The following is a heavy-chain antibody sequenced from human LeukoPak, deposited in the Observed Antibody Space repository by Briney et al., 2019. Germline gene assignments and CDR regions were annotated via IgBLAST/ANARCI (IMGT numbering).Heavy chain of an antibody. D-gene: IGHD4-17*01. Sequence: GGSLRLFCSASAFIFSNYALMWLRHPPGKELEWVSAIIGSGGGTFYANSVKDRLTISRDNSKNTLYLQMNGLRADDTAVYYCARDPNGDHIGAFDMWGRGTLVTVSS. J-gene: IGHJ3*02. CDR1: AFIFSNYA. CDR2: IIGSGGGT. CDR3: ARDPNGDHIGAFDM. V-gene: IGHV3-23*01.